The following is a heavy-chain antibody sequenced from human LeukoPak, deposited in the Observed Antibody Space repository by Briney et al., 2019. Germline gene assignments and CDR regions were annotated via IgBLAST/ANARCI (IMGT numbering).Heavy chain of an antibody. D-gene: IGHD2-8*02. CDR3: ATYRQVLLPFES. J-gene: IGHJ4*02. CDR2: IFPSGGEI. CDR1: GFTFSTLA. V-gene: IGHV3-23*01. Sequence: GGSLRLSCAASGFTFSTLAMVWVRQPPGKGLEWVSSIFPSGGEIHYADSVRGRFTISRDNSKSTLSLQMNSLRAEDTAIYYCATYRQVLLPFESWGQGTLVTVSS.